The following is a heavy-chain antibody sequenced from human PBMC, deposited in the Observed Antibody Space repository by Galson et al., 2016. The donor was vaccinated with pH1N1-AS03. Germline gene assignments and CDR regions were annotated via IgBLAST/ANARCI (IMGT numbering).Heavy chain of an antibody. V-gene: IGHV3-30*02. J-gene: IGHJ4*02. CDR3: VKESPKEAGDY. Sequence: SLRLSCAASGFTFSSYGMHWVRQAPGKGLEWLSFLPYDGSNKFYADSVKGRFSISRDISKNTLYLQMNSLRVEDTAMFYCVKESPKEAGDYWGRGVMVTVSS. CDR2: LPYDGSNK. CDR1: GFTFSSYG.